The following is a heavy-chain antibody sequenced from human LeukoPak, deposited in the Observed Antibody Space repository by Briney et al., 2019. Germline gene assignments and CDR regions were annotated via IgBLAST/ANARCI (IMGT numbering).Heavy chain of an antibody. J-gene: IGHJ4*02. V-gene: IGHV4-30-2*01. Sequence: SQTLSLTCAVSGGSISSGGYSWSWLRQPPGKGLEWIVYIYHSGSTYYNPSLKSRVTISVDRSKNQFSLKLSSVTAADTAVYYCARVYSYGFKYYFDYWGQGTLVTVSS. D-gene: IGHD5-18*01. CDR1: GGSISSGGYS. CDR2: IYHSGST. CDR3: ARVYSYGFKYYFDY.